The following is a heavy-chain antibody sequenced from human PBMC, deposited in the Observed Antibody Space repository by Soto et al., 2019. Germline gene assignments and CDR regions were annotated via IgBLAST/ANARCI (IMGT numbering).Heavy chain of an antibody. Sequence: GGSLRLSCAASGFTFSSHAMNWVRQAPGKGLEWVSAISATGVSTYYADSLKGRFTISRDNSKNTLYLQMNSLRAEDTAVYYCVKEKLIAAAGTLFDYWGQGTLVTV. J-gene: IGHJ4*02. V-gene: IGHV3-23*01. CDR1: GFTFSSHA. CDR2: ISATGVST. D-gene: IGHD6-13*01. CDR3: VKEKLIAAAGTLFDY.